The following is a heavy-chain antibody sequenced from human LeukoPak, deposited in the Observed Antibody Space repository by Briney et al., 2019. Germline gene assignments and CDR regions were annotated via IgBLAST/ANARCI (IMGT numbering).Heavy chain of an antibody. V-gene: IGHV1-46*01. Sequence: ASVKVSCKASGYSFTTYYMHWVRQAPGQGLEWMGIINPTGGVTDYAQKFQGRVTMTRDTSTSTAYIALSSLRSEDTAVYYCARSSPPAYYDFWNGYLDYWGQGTLVTVSS. CDR1: GYSFTTYY. CDR3: ARSSPPAYYDFWNGYLDY. CDR2: INPTGGVT. D-gene: IGHD3-3*01. J-gene: IGHJ4*02.